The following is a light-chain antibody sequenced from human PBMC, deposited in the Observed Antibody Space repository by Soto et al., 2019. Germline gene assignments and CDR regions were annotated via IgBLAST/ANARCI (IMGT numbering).Light chain of an antibody. CDR1: SSNIGSNN. J-gene: IGLJ3*02. V-gene: IGLV1-44*01. Sequence: QAVVTQPPSASGTPGQRVTISCSGSSSNIGSNNVNWYQQLPGTAPKILIYNNNQRPSGVPDRFSGSKSATSAYLAISGLQSEDEADYNCAAWDDGLNGWVFGGGTKVTVL. CDR3: AAWDDGLNGWV. CDR2: NNN.